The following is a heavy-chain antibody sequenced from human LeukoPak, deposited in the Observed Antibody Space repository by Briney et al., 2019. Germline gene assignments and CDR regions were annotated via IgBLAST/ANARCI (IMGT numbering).Heavy chain of an antibody. CDR3: ARVRITMIVAAARAFDY. Sequence: SETLSFTCTVSGGSISSYYWSWIRQPPGKGLEWIGEINHSGSTNYNPSLKSRVTISVDKSKNQFSLKLSSVTAADTAVYYCARVRITMIVAAARAFDYWGQGTLVTVSS. J-gene: IGHJ4*02. D-gene: IGHD3-22*01. V-gene: IGHV4-34*01. CDR1: GGSISSYY. CDR2: INHSGST.